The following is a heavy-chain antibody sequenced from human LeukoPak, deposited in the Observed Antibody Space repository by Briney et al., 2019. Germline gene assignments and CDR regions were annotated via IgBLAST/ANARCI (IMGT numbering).Heavy chain of an antibody. Sequence: PGGSLRLSCAASGFTFSSYSMNWVRQAPGKGLEWVSYISSSSTTIYYADSVEGRFTISRDNAKNSLYLQMNSLRAEDTAVYYCAREGNDYGDPYFDYWGQGTLVTVSS. V-gene: IGHV3-48*04. CDR1: GFTFSSYS. D-gene: IGHD4-17*01. J-gene: IGHJ4*02. CDR2: ISSSSTTI. CDR3: AREGNDYGDPYFDY.